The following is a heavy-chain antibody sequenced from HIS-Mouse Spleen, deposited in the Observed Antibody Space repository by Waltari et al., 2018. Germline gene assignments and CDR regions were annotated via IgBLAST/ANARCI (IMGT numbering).Heavy chain of an antibody. CDR2: INPNSGGT. V-gene: IGHV1-2*02. D-gene: IGHD3-22*01. J-gene: IGHJ3*02. CDR3: ARGSPSMIVVVNPYAFDI. Sequence: QVQLVQSGAEVKKPGASVKVSCKASGYTFTGYYMHWVRQAPGQGLEWMGWINPNSGGTNYAQKFQGRVTMTRDTSISTAYMELSRLRSDDTAVYYCARGSPSMIVVVNPYAFDIWGQGTMVTVSS. CDR1: GYTFTGYY.